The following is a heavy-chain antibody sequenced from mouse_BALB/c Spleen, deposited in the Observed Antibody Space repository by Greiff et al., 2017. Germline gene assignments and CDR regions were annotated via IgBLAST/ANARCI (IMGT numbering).Heavy chain of an antibody. Sequence: EVQRVESGGGLVQPGGSRKLSCAASGFTFSSFGMHWVRQAPEKGLEWVAYISSGSSTIYYADTVKGRFTISRDNPKNTLFLQMTSLRSEDTAMYYCARSLYGNSYAMDYWGQGTSVTVSS. J-gene: IGHJ4*01. V-gene: IGHV5-17*02. CDR2: ISSGSSTI. D-gene: IGHD2-1*01. CDR1: GFTFSSFG. CDR3: ARSLYGNSYAMDY.